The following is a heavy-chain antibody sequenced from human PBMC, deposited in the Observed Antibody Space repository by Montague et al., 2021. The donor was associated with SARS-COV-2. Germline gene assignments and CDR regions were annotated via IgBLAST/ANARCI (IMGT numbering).Heavy chain of an antibody. CDR2: IYYSATT. Sequence: SETLSLTCTVSGGSITNYYWTWIRQPPGRGLEWIGYIYYSATTNYNPSLKSRVTMSIDTSKNQFSLSLTSVTAADSAVYYCARLRRGTYYVSFDPWGQETLVSVSS. J-gene: IGHJ5*02. V-gene: IGHV4-59*12. CDR1: GGSITNYY. D-gene: IGHD1-26*01. CDR3: ARLRRGTYYVSFDP.